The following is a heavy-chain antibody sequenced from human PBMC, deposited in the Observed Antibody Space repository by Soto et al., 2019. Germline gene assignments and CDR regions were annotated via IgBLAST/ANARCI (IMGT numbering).Heavy chain of an antibody. Sequence: SVKVSCKASGYTFTGYDIYWVRQATGQGLEWMGWMNPSGGSTSYAQKFQGRVTMTMDTSTSTVYMELNSLRSEDTAVYYCARDYYGSGSYSTTFYYYYGMDVWAQGTTVTVSS. V-gene: IGHV1-8*01. CDR1: GYTFTGYD. D-gene: IGHD3-10*01. J-gene: IGHJ6*02. CDR3: ARDYYGSGSYSTTFYYYYGMDV. CDR2: MNPSGGST.